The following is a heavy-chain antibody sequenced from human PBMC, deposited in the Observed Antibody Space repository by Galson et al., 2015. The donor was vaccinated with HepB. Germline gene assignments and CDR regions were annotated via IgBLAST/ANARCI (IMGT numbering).Heavy chain of an antibody. Sequence: SVKVSCKVSGYTLTELSMHWVRQAPGKGLEWMGGFDPEDGETIYAQKFQGRVTMTEDTSTDTAYMELSSLRSEDTAVCHCASRYNWNPYFDYWGQGTLVTVSS. CDR2: FDPEDGET. D-gene: IGHD1-20*01. CDR1: GYTLTELS. J-gene: IGHJ4*02. V-gene: IGHV1-24*01. CDR3: ASRYNWNPYFDY.